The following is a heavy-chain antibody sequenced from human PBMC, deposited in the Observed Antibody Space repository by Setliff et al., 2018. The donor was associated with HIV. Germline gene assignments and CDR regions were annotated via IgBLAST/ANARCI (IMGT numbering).Heavy chain of an antibody. CDR2: IWYDGSNK. Sequence: GESLKISCAASGFSFSSYGMHWVRQAPGKGLEWVAVIWYDGSNKYYADSVKGRFTISRDNSKNTLYLQMNSLKAEDTAVYYCAKGPEQVIRYYYYFMDVWGKGTTVTVSS. V-gene: IGHV3-33*06. D-gene: IGHD2-21*01. CDR3: AKGPEQVIRYYYYFMDV. CDR1: GFSFSSYG. J-gene: IGHJ6*03.